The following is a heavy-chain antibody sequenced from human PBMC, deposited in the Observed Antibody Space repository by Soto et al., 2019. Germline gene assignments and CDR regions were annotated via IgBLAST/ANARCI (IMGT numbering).Heavy chain of an antibody. J-gene: IGHJ4*02. V-gene: IGHV4-39*01. CDR1: GGSISSSSYY. CDR2: IYYSGST. D-gene: IGHD6-13*01. CDR3: ARQILYSSSWYGPLGFDY. Sequence: KPSETLSLTCTVSGGSISSSSYYWGWIRQPPGKGLEWIGSIYYSGSTYYNPSLKSRVTISVDTSKNQFSLKLSSVTAADTAVYYCARQILYSSSWYGPLGFDYWGQGTLVTVSS.